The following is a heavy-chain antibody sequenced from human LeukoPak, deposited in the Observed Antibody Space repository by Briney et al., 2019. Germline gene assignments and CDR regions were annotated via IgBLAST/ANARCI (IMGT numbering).Heavy chain of an antibody. Sequence: GGSLRLSCAASGFTFSSYAMHWVRQAPGKGLEWVAVISYDGSNKYYADSVKGRFTISRDNSENTLYLQMNSLRAEDTAVYYCARGPYYYDRLGYYYGMDVWGQGTTVTVSS. CDR1: GFTFSSYA. CDR2: ISYDGSNK. D-gene: IGHD3-22*01. CDR3: ARGPYYYDRLGYYYGMDV. J-gene: IGHJ6*02. V-gene: IGHV3-30-3*01.